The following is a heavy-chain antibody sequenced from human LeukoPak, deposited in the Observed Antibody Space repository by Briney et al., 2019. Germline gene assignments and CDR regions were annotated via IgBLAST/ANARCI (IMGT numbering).Heavy chain of an antibody. J-gene: IGHJ4*02. CDR3: AKVYGSGIYFNIDY. CDR1: GFTFSNAW. V-gene: IGHV3-15*01. D-gene: IGHD3-10*01. Sequence: GGSLRLSCAASGFTFSNAWMSWVRQAPGKGLEWVGRIKSKTDGGTTDYAAPVKGRFTISRDDSKNTLYLQMNSLKTEDTAVYYCAKVYGSGIYFNIDYWGQGTLVTVSS. CDR2: IKSKTDGGTT.